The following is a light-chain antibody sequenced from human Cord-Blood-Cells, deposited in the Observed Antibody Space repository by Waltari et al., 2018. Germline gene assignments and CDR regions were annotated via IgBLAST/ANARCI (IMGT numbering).Light chain of an antibody. CDR1: QSISSW. J-gene: IGKJ3*01. CDR3: QQYNSYFT. CDR2: KAA. V-gene: IGKV1-5*03. Sequence: DTQMIQHPSTLSAHVVDRITITCRASQSISSWLAWYQQKPGKAPNLLIYKAASLESGGPSRFSGSGSGTEFTLTISSLQPDDFATYYCQQYNSYFTFGPGTKVDIK.